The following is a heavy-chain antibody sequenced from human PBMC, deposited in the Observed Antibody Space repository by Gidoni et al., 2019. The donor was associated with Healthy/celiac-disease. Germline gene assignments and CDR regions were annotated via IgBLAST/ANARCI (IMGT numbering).Heavy chain of an antibody. V-gene: IGHV3-30*03. CDR3: AGDSSGYYSILEY. D-gene: IGHD3-22*01. Sequence: QVQLVESGGGVVQPGRSLRLSCAASGFTFSSYGMHWVRQAPGKGLEWVAVISYDGSNKYYADSVKGRFTISRDNSKNTLYLQMNSLRAEDTAVYYCAGDSSGYYSILEYWGQGTLVTVSS. CDR2: ISYDGSNK. J-gene: IGHJ4*02. CDR1: GFTFSSYG.